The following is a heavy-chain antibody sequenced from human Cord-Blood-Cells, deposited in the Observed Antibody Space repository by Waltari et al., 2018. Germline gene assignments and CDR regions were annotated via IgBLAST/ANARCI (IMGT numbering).Heavy chain of an antibody. V-gene: IGHV3-15*01. CDR3: TTDEEKMYYYDSSHDAFDI. J-gene: IGHJ3*02. D-gene: IGHD3-22*01. CDR2: IKSKTDGGTT. Sequence: EVQLVESGGGLVKPGGSLRLSCAASGFTFSNAWMSWVRPAPGKGLEWVGRIKSKTDGGTTDYAAPVKGRFTISRDDSKNTLYLQMNSLKTEDTALYYCTTDEEKMYYYDSSHDAFDIWGQGTMVTVSS. CDR1: GFTFSNAW.